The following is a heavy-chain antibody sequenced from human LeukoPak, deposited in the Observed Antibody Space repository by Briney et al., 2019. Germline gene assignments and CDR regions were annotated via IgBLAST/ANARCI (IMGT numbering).Heavy chain of an antibody. V-gene: IGHV3-21*01. J-gene: IGHJ4*02. CDR3: ARDGDYYGSGSYYPLDY. Sequence: PRGSLRLSCAASGFTFSSYSMNWVRQAPGKGLEWVSSISSSSSYIYYADSVKGRFTISRDNAKNSLYLQMNSLRAEDTAVYYCARDGDYYGSGSYYPLDYWGQGTLVTVSS. D-gene: IGHD3-10*01. CDR1: GFTFSSYS. CDR2: ISSSSSYI.